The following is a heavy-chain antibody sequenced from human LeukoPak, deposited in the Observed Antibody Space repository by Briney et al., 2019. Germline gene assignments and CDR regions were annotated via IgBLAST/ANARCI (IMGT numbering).Heavy chain of an antibody. J-gene: IGHJ4*02. CDR2: INTNTGNP. CDR3: ARDVNCSSTSCYPTFGY. D-gene: IGHD2-2*01. V-gene: IGHV7-4-1*02. Sequence: GASVKVSCKASGYTFTSYAMNWVRQAPGQGLEWTGWINTNTGNPTYAQGFTGRFVFSLDTSVSTAYLQISSLKAEDTAVYYCARDVNCSSTSCYPTFGYWGQGTLVTVSS. CDR1: GYTFTSYA.